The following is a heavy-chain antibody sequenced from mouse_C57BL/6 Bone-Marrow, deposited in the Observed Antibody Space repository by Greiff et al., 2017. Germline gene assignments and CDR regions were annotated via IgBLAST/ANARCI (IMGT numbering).Heavy chain of an antibody. J-gene: IGHJ2*01. CDR2: IYPGSGST. D-gene: IGHD2-3*01. CDR3: ARERGWLDFDY. CDR1: GYTFTSYW. V-gene: IGHV1-55*01. Sequence: VKLKQPGAELVKPGASVKMSCKASGYTFTSYWITWVKQRPGQGLEWIGDIYPGSGSTNYNEKFKSKATLTVDTSSSTAYMQLSSLTSEDSAVYYCARERGWLDFDYWGQGTTLTVSS.